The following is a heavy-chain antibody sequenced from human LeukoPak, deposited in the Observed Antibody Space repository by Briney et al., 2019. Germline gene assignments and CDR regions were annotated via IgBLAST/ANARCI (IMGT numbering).Heavy chain of an antibody. D-gene: IGHD1-1*01. CDR2: IYYSGST. Sequence: PSETLSLTCIVSGGSISSYYWSWIRQPPGKGLEWIGYIYYSGSTNYNPSLKSRVTISVDTSKNQFSLKLSSVTAADTAVYYCARDRSTPPGYYGMDVWGQGTTVTVSS. CDR1: GGSISSYY. V-gene: IGHV4-59*01. CDR3: ARDRSTPPGYYGMDV. J-gene: IGHJ6*02.